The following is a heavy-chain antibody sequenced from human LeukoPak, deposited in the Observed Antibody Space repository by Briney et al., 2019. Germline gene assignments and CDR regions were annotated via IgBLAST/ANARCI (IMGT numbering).Heavy chain of an antibody. CDR1: GGTFSSYA. CDR2: INTNTGNP. Sequence: ASVKVSCKASGGTFSSYAMNWVRQAPGQGLEWMGWINTNTGNPTYAQGFTGRFVFSLDTSVSTAYLQISSLKAEDTAVYYCARDRPYDSSGYYYFRAADYWGQGTLVTVSS. D-gene: IGHD3-22*01. V-gene: IGHV7-4-1*02. J-gene: IGHJ4*02. CDR3: ARDRPYDSSGYYYFRAADY.